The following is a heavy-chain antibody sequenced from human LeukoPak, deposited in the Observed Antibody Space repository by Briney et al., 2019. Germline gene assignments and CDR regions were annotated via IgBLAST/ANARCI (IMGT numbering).Heavy chain of an antibody. Sequence: PSEALSLTCTVSGGSISIISSSTYYWGWIRQAPGKGLECIGIAYYGENSHYNPSLKSRATLSVDTSNNQFSLKLTSVTAADAAVYFCARQLPTAAADTRGYFDYWGQGTVVTVSS. V-gene: IGHV4-39*01. CDR1: GGSISIISSSTYY. J-gene: IGHJ4*02. CDR3: ARQLPTAAADTRGYFDY. CDR2: AYYGENS. D-gene: IGHD6-25*01.